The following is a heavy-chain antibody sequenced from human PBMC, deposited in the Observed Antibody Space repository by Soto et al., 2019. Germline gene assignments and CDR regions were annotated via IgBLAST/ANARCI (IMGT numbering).Heavy chain of an antibody. J-gene: IGHJ2*01. D-gene: IGHD4-4*01. Sequence: QVQLAESGGGVVQPGRSLRLSCAASGLTFSSYAIHWVRQAPGKGLEWVAVISYDGSNKYYADSVKGRFTISRDNSKNMLYLQMNSLRAEDTAVYYCARPLWRDDYNWGYFDLWGRGTLVTVSS. V-gene: IGHV3-30-3*01. CDR2: ISYDGSNK. CDR3: ARPLWRDDYNWGYFDL. CDR1: GLTFSSYA.